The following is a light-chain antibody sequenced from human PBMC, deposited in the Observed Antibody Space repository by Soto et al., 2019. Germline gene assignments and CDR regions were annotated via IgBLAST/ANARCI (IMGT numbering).Light chain of an antibody. CDR2: GNS. Sequence: QSVLTQPPSVSGAPGQRVTISCTGSSSNIGAGYDVHWYQQIPGTAPKLLIYGNSNRPSGVPDRFSGSKSGTSASLAITGLQAEDDADYFCQSHDSSQIRWVFGGGTNLTVL. J-gene: IGLJ3*02. CDR1: SSNIGAGYD. CDR3: QSHDSSQIRWV. V-gene: IGLV1-40*01.